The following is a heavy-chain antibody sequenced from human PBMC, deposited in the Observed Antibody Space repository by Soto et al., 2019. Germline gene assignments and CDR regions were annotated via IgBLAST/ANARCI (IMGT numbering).Heavy chain of an antibody. CDR3: AKDADYVWGSSRPQVLDY. D-gene: IGHD3-16*01. J-gene: IGHJ4*02. CDR2: ISGSGGST. V-gene: IGHV3-23*01. Sequence: PGGSLRLSCAASGFTFSSYAMSWVRQAPGKGLEWVSAISGSGGSTYYADSVKGRFTISRDNSKNTLYLQMNSLRAEDTAVYYCAKDADYVWGSSRPQVLDYWGQGTLVTVSS. CDR1: GFTFSSYA.